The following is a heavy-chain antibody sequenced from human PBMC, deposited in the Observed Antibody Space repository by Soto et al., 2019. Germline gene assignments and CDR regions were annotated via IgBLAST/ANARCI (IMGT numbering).Heavy chain of an antibody. CDR3: ARGVGSGSYYNQYNWFDP. J-gene: IGHJ5*02. Sequence: QVQLVQSGGEVKKPGASVKVSCKASGYTFTNYGISWVRQAPGQGLEWMGWINVYNGNTKYAQKVQGRVTMTTDTSTSTAYXXLRSLRSDDTAVYXXARGVGSGSYYNQYNWFDPWGQGTLVTVSS. D-gene: IGHD3-10*01. V-gene: IGHV1-18*01. CDR1: GYTFTNYG. CDR2: INVYNGNT.